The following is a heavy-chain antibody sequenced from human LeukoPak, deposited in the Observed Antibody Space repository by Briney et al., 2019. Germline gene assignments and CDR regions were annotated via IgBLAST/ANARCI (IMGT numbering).Heavy chain of an antibody. J-gene: IGHJ4*02. CDR1: GGTFSSYA. CDR3: ARVTSYGDYVTSNFDY. Sequence: SVKVSCKASGGTFSSYAFSWVRQAPGQGLEWMGGIIPIFGTANYAQKFRGRVTITADESTSTAYMELSSLRSEDTAVYYCARVTSYGDYVTSNFDYWGQGTLVTASS. D-gene: IGHD4-17*01. CDR2: IIPIFGTA. V-gene: IGHV1-69*13.